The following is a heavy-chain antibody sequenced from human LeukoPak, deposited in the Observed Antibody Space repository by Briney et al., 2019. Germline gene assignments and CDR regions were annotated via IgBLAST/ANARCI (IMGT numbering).Heavy chain of an antibody. D-gene: IGHD4-23*01. CDR2: INSDGSST. J-gene: IGHJ6*03. CDR3: AKSLGFLPVGYMDV. CDR1: GFTFTKYW. V-gene: IGHV3-74*01. Sequence: GGSLRLSCATSGFTFTKYWMHWVRQAPGKGLVWVSRINSDGSSTNYADSVKGRFTISRDNSKNTLYLQMNSLRAEDTAVYYCAKSLGFLPVGYMDVWGKGTTVTVSS.